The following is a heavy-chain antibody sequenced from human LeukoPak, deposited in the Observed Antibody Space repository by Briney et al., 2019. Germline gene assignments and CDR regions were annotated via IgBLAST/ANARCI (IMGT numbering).Heavy chain of an antibody. J-gene: IGHJ4*02. CDR1: GFTFGDYA. CDR3: TRGRVVVAAHFDY. D-gene: IGHD2-15*01. CDR2: IRSKAYGGTT. V-gene: IGHV3-49*04. Sequence: PGGSLRLSCTASGFTFGDYAMSWVRQAPGKGLEWVGFIRSKAYGGTTEYAASVKGRFTISRDDSKSIAYLQMNSLKTEDTAVYYCTRGRVVVAAHFDYWGQGTLVTVSS.